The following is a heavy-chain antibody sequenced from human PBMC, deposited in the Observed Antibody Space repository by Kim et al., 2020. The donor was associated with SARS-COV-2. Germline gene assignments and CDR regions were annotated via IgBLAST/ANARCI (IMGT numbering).Heavy chain of an antibody. CDR1: GGSISSYY. CDR2: IYYSGST. Sequence: SETLSLTCTVSGGSISSYYWSWIRQPPGKGLEWIGYIYYSGSTNYNPSLKSRVTISVDTSKNQFSLKLSSVTAADTAVYYCARDPRGWPQPTAYWYFDLWGRGTLVTVSS. J-gene: IGHJ2*01. D-gene: IGHD1-1*01. CDR3: ARDPRGWPQPTAYWYFDL. V-gene: IGHV4-59*01.